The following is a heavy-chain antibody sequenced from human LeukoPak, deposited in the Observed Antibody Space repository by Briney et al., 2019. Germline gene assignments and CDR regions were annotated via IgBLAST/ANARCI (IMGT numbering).Heavy chain of an antibody. V-gene: IGHV4-34*01. J-gene: IGHJ5*02. D-gene: IGHD3-3*01. Sequence: SETLSLTCAVYGGSFSGYYWSWIRQPPGKGLEWIGEINHSGGTNYNPSLKSRVTISVDTSKNQFSLKLSSVTAADTAVYYCARGLWRHDFWSGPSSGWFDPWGQGTLVTVSS. CDR3: ARGLWRHDFWSGPSSGWFDP. CDR1: GGSFSGYY. CDR2: INHSGGT.